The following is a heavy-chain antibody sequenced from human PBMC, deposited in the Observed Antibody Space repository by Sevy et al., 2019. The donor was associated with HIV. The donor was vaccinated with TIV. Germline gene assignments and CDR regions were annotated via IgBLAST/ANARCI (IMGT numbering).Heavy chain of an antibody. CDR1: GFTFDDYA. CDR3: AKDNVRYDSSGYYGL. Sequence: GVSLRLSCAASGFTFDDYAMHWVRQAPGKGLEWVSGISWNSGSIGYADSVKGRFTISRDNAKNSLYLQMNSLRAEDTALYYCAKDNVRYDSSGYYGLWGQGTLVTVSS. V-gene: IGHV3-9*01. CDR2: ISWNSGSI. J-gene: IGHJ4*02. D-gene: IGHD3-22*01.